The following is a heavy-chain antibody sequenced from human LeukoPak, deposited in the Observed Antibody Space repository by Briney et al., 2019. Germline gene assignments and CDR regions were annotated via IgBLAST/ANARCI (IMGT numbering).Heavy chain of an antibody. Sequence: PSETLSLTCAVSGFSMSSGGYSWGWLRQPPGKGLEWIVYVYHSGSTYYNPFLKSRVTISVDRSKNQFSLKLSSVTAADTAVYYCARNQLRDAFDIWGQGTMVTVSS. CDR1: GFSMSSGGYS. CDR2: VYHSGST. J-gene: IGHJ3*02. V-gene: IGHV4-30-2*01. CDR3: ARNQLRDAFDI. D-gene: IGHD2-2*01.